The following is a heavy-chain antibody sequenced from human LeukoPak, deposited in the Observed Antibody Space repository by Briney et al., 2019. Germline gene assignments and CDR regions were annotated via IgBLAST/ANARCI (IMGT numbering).Heavy chain of an antibody. Sequence: GGSLRLSCAASGFTFSSYDMHWVRQAPGKGLEWVSAICTAGDTYYPGSVTGRFTISRENAKNSLYLQMNSLRAGDTAVYYCARAPGYCSSTSCYSLDYWGQGTLVTVSS. V-gene: IGHV3-13*01. CDR1: GFTFSSYD. CDR2: ICTAGDT. D-gene: IGHD2-2*01. CDR3: ARAPGYCSSTSCYSLDY. J-gene: IGHJ4*02.